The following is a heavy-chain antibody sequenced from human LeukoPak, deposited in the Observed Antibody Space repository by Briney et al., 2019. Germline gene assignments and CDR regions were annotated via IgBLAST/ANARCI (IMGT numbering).Heavy chain of an antibody. CDR3: AKEWAYYYYYMDV. CDR2: ISGSGGST. J-gene: IGHJ6*03. D-gene: IGHD1-26*01. V-gene: IGHV3-23*01. CDR1: GFTFSSYA. Sequence: GGSLRLSCAASGFTFSSYAMSWVRQAPGQGLEGVSAISGSGGSTYYTDSVKGRFTISRDNSKNTLYLQMNSLRAEDTAVYYCAKEWAYYYYYMDVWGKGTTVTVSS.